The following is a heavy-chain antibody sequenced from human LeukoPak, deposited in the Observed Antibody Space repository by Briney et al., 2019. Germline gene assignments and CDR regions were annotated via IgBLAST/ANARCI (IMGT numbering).Heavy chain of an antibody. J-gene: IGHJ4*02. CDR1: SGSIRTSY. V-gene: IGHV4-59*01. CDR2: IYYSGST. Sequence: SETLSLTCTVSSGSIRTSYCSWIRQPPGKGLEWIGYIYYSGSTNYNPSLKSRVTISVDTSRNQFSLKLSSVTAADTAVYYCARAPNPDSFDDWGQGTLVTVSS. CDR3: ARAPNPDSFDD. D-gene: IGHD2-8*01.